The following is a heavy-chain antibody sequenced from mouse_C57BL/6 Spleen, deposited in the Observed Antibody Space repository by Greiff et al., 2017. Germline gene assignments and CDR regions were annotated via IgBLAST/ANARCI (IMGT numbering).Heavy chain of an antibody. CDR2: IYPRSGNT. D-gene: IGHD4-1*01. CDR1: GYTFTSYG. V-gene: IGHV1-81*01. CDR3: ARRGTGTGFDY. J-gene: IGHJ2*01. Sequence: VKLVESGAELARPGASVKLSCKASGYTFTSYGISWVKQRTGQGLEWIGEIYPRSGNTYYNEKFKGKATLTADKSSSTAYMELRSLTSEDSAVYFCARRGTGTGFDYWGQGTTLTVSS.